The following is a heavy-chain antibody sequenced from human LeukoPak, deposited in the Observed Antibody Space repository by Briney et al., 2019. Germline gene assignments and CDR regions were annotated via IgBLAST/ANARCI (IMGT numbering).Heavy chain of an antibody. V-gene: IGHV3-64*01. J-gene: IGHJ3*02. CDR2: ISGNGVRT. Sequence: PGGSLRLSCAASGFTFSTYTMHWVRQAPGKGLEYVSAISGNGVRTYYANSVKGRFTISRDNSKNTLYLQMGSLRAEDMAVYYCARPEFPRRDAFDIWGQGTMVTVSS. D-gene: IGHD2-21*01. CDR3: ARPEFPRRDAFDI. CDR1: GFTFSTYT.